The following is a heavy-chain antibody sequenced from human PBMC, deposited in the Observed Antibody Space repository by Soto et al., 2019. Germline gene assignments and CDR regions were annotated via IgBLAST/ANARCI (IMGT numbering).Heavy chain of an antibody. D-gene: IGHD6-13*01. CDR3: ARGSIPGSSWGRGYYFDY. J-gene: IGHJ4*02. CDR2: VWYDGSNK. V-gene: IGHV3-33*01. CDR1: GFTFSSYG. Sequence: QVQLVESGGGVVQPGRSLRLSCAASGFTFSSYGMHWVRQAPGKGLEWVAVVWYDGSNKYYADSVKGRFTISRDNSKKTVYLQMNSLRAEDTAVYCCARGSIPGSSWGRGYYFDYWGQGTLVTVSS.